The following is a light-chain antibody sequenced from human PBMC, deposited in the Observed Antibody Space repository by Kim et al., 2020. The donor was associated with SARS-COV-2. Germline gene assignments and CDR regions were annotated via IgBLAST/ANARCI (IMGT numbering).Light chain of an antibody. CDR3: QVWDSASDQWG. CDR2: FDS. J-gene: IGLJ3*02. CDR1: SNGTKS. V-gene: IGLV3-21*01. Sequence: ARVKTATMNRGRNSNGTKSEHWYQQTAGQAPSLVILFDSDRPPGNPERCSGSNSGITAALTISRVEAGDEGDYCCQVWDSASDQWGFGGGNQLTVL.